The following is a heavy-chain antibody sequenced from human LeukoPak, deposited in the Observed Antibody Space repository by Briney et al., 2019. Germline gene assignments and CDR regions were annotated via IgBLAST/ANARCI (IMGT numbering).Heavy chain of an antibody. CDR2: IYISGST. V-gene: IGHV4-61*02. CDR1: GDSISSGSYY. J-gene: IGHJ4*02. Sequence: SETLSLTCTVSGDSISSGSYYWSWIRQPAGKGLEWIGRIYISGSTNYNPSLKSRVTISVDTSKNQFSLNLTSVTAADTAVYYCAKEAKYYDILIGYYRSFYYFDYWGQGTLVTVSS. CDR3: AKEAKYYDILIGYYRSFYYFDY. D-gene: IGHD3-9*01.